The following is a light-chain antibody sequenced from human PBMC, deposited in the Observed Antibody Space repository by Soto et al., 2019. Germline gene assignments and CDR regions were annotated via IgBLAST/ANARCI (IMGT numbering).Light chain of an antibody. CDR1: QSVSSSY. CDR2: GAS. J-gene: IGKJ3*01. Sequence: EIVLTQSPGTLSLSPGERATLSCRASQSVSSSYLAWYQQKPGQAPRLLIYGASSSATGIPDRFSGSGYGTDFTLTISRLEPEDFAVYYCQQYGSSPPGTFGPGTKVDIK. CDR3: QQYGSSPPGT. V-gene: IGKV3-20*01.